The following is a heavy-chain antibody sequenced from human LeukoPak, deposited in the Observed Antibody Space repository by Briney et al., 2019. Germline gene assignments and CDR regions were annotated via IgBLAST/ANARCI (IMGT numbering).Heavy chain of an antibody. V-gene: IGHV3-66*01. D-gene: IGHD2-2*01. CDR2: IYSDGPT. Sequence: PGGSLRLSCAASGFTFSSYWMHWVRQAPGKGLEWVSVIYSDGPTYYADSVKGRFTISRDNSKNTLYLQMNSLRAEDTAVYYCARGGIHCSSASCPKTYFDYWGQGTLVTVSS. CDR1: GFTFSSYW. CDR3: ARGGIHCSSASCPKTYFDY. J-gene: IGHJ4*02.